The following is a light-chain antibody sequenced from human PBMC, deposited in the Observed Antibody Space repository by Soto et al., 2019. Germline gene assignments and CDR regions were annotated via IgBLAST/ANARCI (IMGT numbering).Light chain of an antibody. Sequence: AIKMTQSPSSLCASVGARVTITCRASQGIRNDLGWYQQKPGKARKLLIYAASSLQSGVTSRFSGSGSGTDFTLTISSLQPEDFATYYCLPDYNYPRTFGPGTQVEIK. CDR3: LPDYNYPRT. J-gene: IGKJ1*01. CDR1: QGIRND. V-gene: IGKV1-6*01. CDR2: AAS.